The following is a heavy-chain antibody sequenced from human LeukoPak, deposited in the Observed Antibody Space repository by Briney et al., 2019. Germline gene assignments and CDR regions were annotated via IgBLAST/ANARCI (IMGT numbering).Heavy chain of an antibody. V-gene: IGHV4-59*08. CDR2: IYYSGST. CDR1: GGSFSSYY. Sequence: SENLSLTCSVSGGSFSSYYWSWIRQPPGKGLEWIGYIYYSGSTNYNPSLKSRVTISVDTSKNQFSLKLSSVTAADTAVYYCARNLYGGNPVHWFDPWGKGTLVTVSS. D-gene: IGHD4-23*01. J-gene: IGHJ5*02. CDR3: ARNLYGGNPVHWFDP.